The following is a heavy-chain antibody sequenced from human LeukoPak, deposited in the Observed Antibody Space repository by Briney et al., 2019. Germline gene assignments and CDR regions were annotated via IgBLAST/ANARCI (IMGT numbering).Heavy chain of an antibody. J-gene: IGHJ4*02. D-gene: IGHD3-10*01. CDR3: ARVLSYFGSGPYPAY. V-gene: IGHV3-74*01. CDR2: VSPDGRRT. CDR1: GFTFTRYG. Sequence: GGSLRLSCAASGFTFTRYGMHWVRQVPGKGLVWIAHVSPDGRRTDYADSVKGRFTVSRDNTNHILYLQMNSLTADDTAVYYCARVLSYFGSGPYPAYWGQGALVTVSS.